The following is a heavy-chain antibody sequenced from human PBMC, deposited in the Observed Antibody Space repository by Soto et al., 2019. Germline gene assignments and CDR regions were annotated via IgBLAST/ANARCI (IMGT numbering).Heavy chain of an antibody. V-gene: IGHV3-23*01. Sequence: EVQLLESGGGLVQPGGSLRLSCAASGFTFSSYAMSWVRQAPGKGLACVSAISGSGGSTYYADSVKGRFTISRDNSKNELYLPMNSLRVEDKAVYYCATGYGFGSGSYPLYFDYWGQGTLVTVSS. CDR1: GFTFSSYA. J-gene: IGHJ4*02. CDR2: ISGSGGST. D-gene: IGHD3-3*01. CDR3: ATGYGFGSGSYPLYFDY.